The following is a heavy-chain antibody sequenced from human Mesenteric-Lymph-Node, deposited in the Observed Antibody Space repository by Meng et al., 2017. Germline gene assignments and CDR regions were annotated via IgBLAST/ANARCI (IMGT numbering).Heavy chain of an antibody. J-gene: IGHJ3*02. CDR2: IYPHDSKT. V-gene: IGHV5-51*01. D-gene: IGHD3-10*01. CDR1: GYGFYGYW. Sequence: GESLKISCEGSGYGFYGYWIVWVRQMPGKGLEYMGMIYPHDSKTRYSPSFQGQVTFSADKSINTAYLQWSSLKASDTAMYYCARSGADTLLWFGESSGTGAFDIWGQGTMVTVSS. CDR3: ARSGADTLLWFGESSGTGAFDI.